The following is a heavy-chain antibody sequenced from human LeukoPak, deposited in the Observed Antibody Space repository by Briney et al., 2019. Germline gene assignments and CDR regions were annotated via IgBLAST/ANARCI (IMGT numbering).Heavy chain of an antibody. V-gene: IGHV3-21*01. CDR3: ARVPAAIGGGDY. J-gene: IGHJ4*02. CDR1: GFTFSSYS. Sequence: GGSLRLSCAASGFTFSSYSMNWVRQAPGKGLEWVSSISSSSSYICYADSVKGRFTISRDNAKNSLYLQMNSLRAEDTAVYYCARVPAAIGGGDYWGQGTLVTVSS. CDR2: ISSSSSYI. D-gene: IGHD2-2*01.